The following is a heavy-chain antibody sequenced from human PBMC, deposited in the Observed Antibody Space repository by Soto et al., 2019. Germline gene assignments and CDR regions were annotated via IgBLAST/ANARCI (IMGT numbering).Heavy chain of an antibody. V-gene: IGHV3-23*01. J-gene: IGHJ4*02. Sequence: EVQLLESGGGLVQPGGSLRLSCAASGFTFSSYAMSWVRQAPGKGLEWVSAISGSGGSTYYADSVKGRFTISRDNSKNTLYLKMNSLSAEDTAVYYCAKWYIAATPGDYWGQGTLVTVSS. CDR2: ISGSGGST. D-gene: IGHD6-13*01. CDR3: AKWYIAATPGDY. CDR1: GFTFSSYA.